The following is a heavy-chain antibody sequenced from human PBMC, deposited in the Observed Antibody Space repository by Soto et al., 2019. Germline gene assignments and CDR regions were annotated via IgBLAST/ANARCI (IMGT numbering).Heavy chain of an antibody. Sequence: ASVKVSCKASGYTFTDYYIHWVRQAPGQGLEWMGWINPNSGGTNYAQKFQGRVTMTRDTSISTAYMELSSLRSEDTAVYYCARYVVAPADIYDRSGYYYWFDPWRQGTLLTVSS. D-gene: IGHD3-22*01. CDR1: GYTFTDYY. CDR2: INPNSGGT. J-gene: IGHJ5*02. V-gene: IGHV1-2*02. CDR3: ARYVVAPADIYDRSGYYYWFDP.